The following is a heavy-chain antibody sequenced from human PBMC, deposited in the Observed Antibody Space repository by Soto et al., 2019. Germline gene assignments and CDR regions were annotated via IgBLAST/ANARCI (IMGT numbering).Heavy chain of an antibody. D-gene: IGHD6-13*01. CDR3: AKARGRTWYEDY. CDR2: ISGSGNTT. V-gene: IGHV3-23*01. CDR1: GFTISSYA. Sequence: GGSLRLSCAASGFTISSYAMTWVRQAPGKGLEWVSSISGSGNTTYYADSVKGRFTISRDSSKNTLYLQMNSLRPEDTAVYYCAKARGRTWYEDYWGQGTLVTVSS. J-gene: IGHJ4*02.